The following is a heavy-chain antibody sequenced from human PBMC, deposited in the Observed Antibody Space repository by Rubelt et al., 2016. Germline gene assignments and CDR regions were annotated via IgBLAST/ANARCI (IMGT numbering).Heavy chain of an antibody. Sequence: QLQLQESGLGLVQPSETLSLTCTISGDSISSNSFYWGWIRQPPGKGLEWIGSIDYSGSTYSNPSLRSRVTMSVDTAKNQFSLKLSSVTAADTAVYYCARHAFIVTTGSFWDYWGQGTLITVSS. V-gene: IGHV4-39*01. D-gene: IGHD4-17*01. CDR3: ARHAFIVTTGSFWDY. CDR2: IDYSGST. J-gene: IGHJ4*02. CDR1: GDSISSNSFY.